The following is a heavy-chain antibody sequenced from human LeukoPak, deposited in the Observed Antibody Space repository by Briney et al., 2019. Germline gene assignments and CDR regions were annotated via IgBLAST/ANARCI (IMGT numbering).Heavy chain of an antibody. V-gene: IGHV1-2*02. D-gene: IGHD2-2*01. Sequence: ASVKVSCKASGYTFTGYYMHWVRQAPGQGLEWMGWINPNSGGTNYAQKFQGRVTMTRDTSISTAYTELSRLRSDDTDVYYCARESAGPNCSSTSCYFGRLNWGQGTLVTVSS. J-gene: IGHJ4*02. CDR2: INPNSGGT. CDR1: GYTFTGYY. CDR3: ARESAGPNCSSTSCYFGRLN.